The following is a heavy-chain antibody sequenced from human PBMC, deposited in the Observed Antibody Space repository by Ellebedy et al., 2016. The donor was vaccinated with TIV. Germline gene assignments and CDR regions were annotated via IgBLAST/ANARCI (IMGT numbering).Heavy chain of an antibody. D-gene: IGHD3-22*01. V-gene: IGHV3-33*08. CDR1: GFTFSSYG. Sequence: GESLKISCAASGFTFSSYGMHWVRQAPGKGLEWVAVIWYDGSNKYYADSVKGRFTISRDNSKNTLYLQMNSLRAEDTAVYYCARGDGYYFDYWGQGTLVTVSS. CDR2: IWYDGSNK. J-gene: IGHJ4*02. CDR3: ARGDGYYFDY.